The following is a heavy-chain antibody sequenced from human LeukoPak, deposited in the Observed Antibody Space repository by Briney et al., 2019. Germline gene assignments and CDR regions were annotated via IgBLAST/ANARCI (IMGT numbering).Heavy chain of an antibody. CDR1: GYSSSTFW. CDR3: ATRDFGSDAFDI. J-gene: IGHJ3*02. V-gene: IGHV5-51*01. D-gene: IGHD3-16*01. CDR2: IYPGDSDT. Sequence: GESLKISCQGSGYSSSTFWIGWVRQMPGKGLEWMGIIYPGDSDTIYSPSFQGQVNISADKSISPAYLQWSSLNASDTAMYYCATRDFGSDAFDIWGQGTMVTVSS.